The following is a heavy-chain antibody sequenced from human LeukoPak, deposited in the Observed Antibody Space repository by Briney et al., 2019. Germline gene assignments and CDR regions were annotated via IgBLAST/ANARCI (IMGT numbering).Heavy chain of an antibody. J-gene: IGHJ6*04. D-gene: IGHD3-10*01. CDR1: GFTFSSYE. CDR2: ISSSGSTI. CDR3: ARSYGSGSYGMDV. Sequence: PGGSLRLSCAASGFTFSSYEMNCVRQAPGKGLEWVSYISSSGSTIYYADSVKGRFTISRDNAKNSLYLQMNSLRAEDTAVYYCARSYGSGSYGMDVWGKGTTVTVSS. V-gene: IGHV3-48*03.